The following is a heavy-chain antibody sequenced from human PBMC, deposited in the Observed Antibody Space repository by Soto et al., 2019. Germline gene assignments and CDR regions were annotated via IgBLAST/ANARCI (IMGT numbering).Heavy chain of an antibody. CDR2: IWHEGSNE. J-gene: IGHJ4*02. CDR1: GFSFGRYD. CDR3: AKVLYYYGSSGYYYFDY. Sequence: GGSLRLSCKASGFSFGRYDMHWIPRAPGKGLEWLTIIWHEGSNESYADSVKGRFTISRDNSKNTLYLQMSSLRAEATAVYYGAKVLYYYGSSGYYYFDYWGQGTLVTVS. D-gene: IGHD3-22*01. V-gene: IGHV3-33*06.